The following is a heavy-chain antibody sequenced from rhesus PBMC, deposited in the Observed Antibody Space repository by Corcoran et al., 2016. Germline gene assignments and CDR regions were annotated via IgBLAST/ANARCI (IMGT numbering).Heavy chain of an antibody. CDR3: TTWRWSGNDFVDY. CDR1: GFTFSDYY. V-gene: IGHV3-116*01. Sequence: EVQVVESGGGLVQPGGSLRVSCATSGFTFSDYYIAWVRQGPGKGPEGLGFIRNQAYGATPEYAASVNGRFIISRDDSKSIASLQMNSLKSEDTAVYYCTTWRWSGNDFVDYWGQGVLVTVSS. D-gene: IGHD1-44*01. CDR2: IRNQAYGATP. J-gene: IGHJ4*01.